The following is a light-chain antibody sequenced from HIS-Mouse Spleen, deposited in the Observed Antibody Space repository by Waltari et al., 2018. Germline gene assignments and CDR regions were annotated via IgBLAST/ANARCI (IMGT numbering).Light chain of an antibody. V-gene: IGKV4-1*01. CDR1: QSVLYSPNNKNY. CDR3: QQYYSTQLT. CDR2: WAS. Sequence: DIVMTQSPDSLAVSLGERATINCKSSQSVLYSPNNKNYLAWYQQKPGQPPKLLIYWASTRESGVPDRFSGSGSGTDFTLTISSMQAEDVAVYYCQQYYSTQLTFGGGTKVEIK. J-gene: IGKJ4*01.